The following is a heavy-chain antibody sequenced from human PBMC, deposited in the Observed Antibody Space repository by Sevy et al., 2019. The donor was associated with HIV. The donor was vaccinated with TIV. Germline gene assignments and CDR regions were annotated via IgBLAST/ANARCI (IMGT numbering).Heavy chain of an antibody. CDR1: GFNFNIYS. CDR2: LSFGCGRI. J-gene: IGHJ1*01. CDR3: AREECTRAHDH. Sequence: GGSLRLSCVASGFNFNIYSMSWVRQAPGKGLEWVSTLSFGCGRINHADSVQGRFTMSRDDSKKTVYLEMNSVRAEDKAVYYCAREECTRAHDHWGKGTLVTVSS. V-gene: IGHV3-23*01. D-gene: IGHD2-8*01.